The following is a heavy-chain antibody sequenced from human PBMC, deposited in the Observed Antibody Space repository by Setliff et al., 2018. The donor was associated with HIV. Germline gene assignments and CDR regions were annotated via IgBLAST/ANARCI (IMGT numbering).Heavy chain of an antibody. CDR2: IISIFGTA. V-gene: IGHV1-69*06. CDR3: ARLLGELGGYYMDV. CDR1: GGTFSSYA. Sequence: SVKVSCKASGGTFSSYAISWVRQAPGQGLEWTGRIISIFGTANYAQKFQGRVTITADKSTSTAYMELSSLKSEDTAVYYCARLLGELGGYYMDVWGKGTTVTVSS. D-gene: IGHD1-26*01. J-gene: IGHJ6*03.